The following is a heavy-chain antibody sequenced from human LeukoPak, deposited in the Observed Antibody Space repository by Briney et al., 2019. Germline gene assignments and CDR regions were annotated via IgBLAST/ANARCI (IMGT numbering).Heavy chain of an antibody. CDR1: GYTFTSYG. D-gene: IGHD5-12*01. Sequence: ASVKVSCKASGYTFTSYGISWVRQAPGQGLEWMGWISAYNGNTNYAQKLQGRVTMTTDTSTSTVYMELSSLRSEDTAVYYCASVAPGSFDYWGQGTLVTVSS. CDR3: ASVAPGSFDY. CDR2: ISAYNGNT. V-gene: IGHV1-18*01. J-gene: IGHJ4*02.